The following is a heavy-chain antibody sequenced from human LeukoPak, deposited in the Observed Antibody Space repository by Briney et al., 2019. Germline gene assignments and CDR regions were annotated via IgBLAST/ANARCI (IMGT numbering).Heavy chain of an antibody. Sequence: GAAVKVSYKAAGGALSSCGIRWVRQAHEQGLEWMGGIIPIFGTANYAQKFQGRVTITADESTSTAYMELRSLRSEDTAVYYCARGTYCGGDCYHWYFDLWGRGTLVTVSS. CDR1: GGALSSCG. V-gene: IGHV1-69*13. J-gene: IGHJ2*01. CDR3: ARGTYCGGDCYHWYFDL. CDR2: IIPIFGTA. D-gene: IGHD2-21*02.